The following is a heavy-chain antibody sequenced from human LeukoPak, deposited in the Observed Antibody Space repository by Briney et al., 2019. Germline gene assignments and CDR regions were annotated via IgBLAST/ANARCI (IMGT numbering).Heavy chain of an antibody. CDR1: GGTFSSYA. CDR2: IIPIFGTA. V-gene: IGHV1-69*05. D-gene: IGHD3-16*01. J-gene: IGHJ5*02. Sequence: SVKVSCKASGGTFSSYAISWVRQAPGQGLEWMGGIIPIFGTANYAQKFQGRVTITTDESTSTAYMELRSLRSDDTAVYYCARVSGGAVNWFDPWGQGTLVTVSS. CDR3: ARVSGGAVNWFDP.